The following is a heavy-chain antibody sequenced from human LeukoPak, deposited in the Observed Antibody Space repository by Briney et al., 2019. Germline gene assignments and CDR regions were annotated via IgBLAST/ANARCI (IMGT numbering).Heavy chain of an antibody. CDR1: DGSLSSSSYY. V-gene: IGHV4-61*01. D-gene: IGHD3-10*01. J-gene: IGHJ4*02. Sequence: PSETLSLTCTVSDGSLSSSSYYWGWARQPPGRGLEWLGYIYYSGSTNYNPSLKSRVTISVDTSKNQFSLKLSSVTAADTAVYYCARSNGSGSYPFGYWGQGTLVTVSS. CDR2: IYYSGST. CDR3: ARSNGSGSYPFGY.